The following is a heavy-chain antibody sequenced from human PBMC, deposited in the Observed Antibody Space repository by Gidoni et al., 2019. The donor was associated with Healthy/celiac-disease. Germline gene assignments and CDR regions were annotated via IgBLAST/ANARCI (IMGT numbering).Heavy chain of an antibody. CDR3: ARDIRYSSSWSHFDF. D-gene: IGHD6-13*01. J-gene: IGHJ4*02. Sequence: QLQLQESGPRLVKPSETLYLSCTVSGDSVSNPDYYGGWVRQPPGKGLAWIGTVYYRGTTYYNPSLKSRVTILVHTSLNQFSLRLSSVTAADTAIYYCARDIRYSSSWSHFDFWGQGTLATVSP. V-gene: IGHV4-39*07. CDR1: GDSVSNPDYY. CDR2: VYYRGTT.